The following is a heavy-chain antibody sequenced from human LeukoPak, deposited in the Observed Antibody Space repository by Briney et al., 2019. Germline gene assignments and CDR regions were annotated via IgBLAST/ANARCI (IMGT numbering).Heavy chain of an antibody. CDR3: ASIVVVPAAIPNDFDY. CDR1: GGSFSGYY. CDR2: INHSGST. Sequence: SETLSLTCAVYGGSFSGYYWSWIRQPPGKGLEWIGEINHSGSTNYNPSLKSRVTISVDTSKNQFSLKLSSVTAADTAVYYCASIVVVPAAIPNDFDYWGQGTLVTVSS. V-gene: IGHV4-34*01. J-gene: IGHJ4*02. D-gene: IGHD2-2*01.